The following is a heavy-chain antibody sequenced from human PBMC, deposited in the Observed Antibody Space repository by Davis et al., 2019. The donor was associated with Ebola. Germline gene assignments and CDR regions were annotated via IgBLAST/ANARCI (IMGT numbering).Heavy chain of an antibody. CDR3: AREDQYNTFDY. CDR1: GFTFSTYW. V-gene: IGHV3-7*01. Sequence: GESLKISCAVSGFTFSTYWMTWVRQAPGKGLEWVANINQDGSEKYYVDSVKGRFTISRDNAENSVDLQMNSLRAEDTAVYYCAREDQYNTFDYWGQGALVTVSS. J-gene: IGHJ4*02. D-gene: IGHD1-1*01. CDR2: INQDGSEK.